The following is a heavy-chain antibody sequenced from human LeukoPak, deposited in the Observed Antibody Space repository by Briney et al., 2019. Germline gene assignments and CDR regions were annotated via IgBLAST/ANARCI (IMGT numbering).Heavy chain of an antibody. CDR2: IIPIFGTA. D-gene: IGHD1-1*01. J-gene: IGHJ3*02. CDR3: ASPWNAGAFDI. V-gene: IGHV1-69*13. CDR1: GGTFSSYA. Sequence: SVKVSCKASGGTFSSYAISWVRQAPGQGLEWMGGIIPIFGTANYAQKFQSRVTITADESTSTAYMELSSLRSEDTAVYYCASPWNAGAFDIWGQGTMVTVSS.